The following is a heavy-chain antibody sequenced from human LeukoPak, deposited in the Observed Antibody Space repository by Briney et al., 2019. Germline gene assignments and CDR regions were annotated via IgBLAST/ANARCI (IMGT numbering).Heavy chain of an antibody. CDR3: AGGNPLRYFDWLLSRNNWFDP. V-gene: IGHV4-34*01. J-gene: IGHJ5*02. CDR1: GGSFSGYY. CDR2: INHSGST. D-gene: IGHD3-9*01. Sequence: SETLSLTCAVYGGSFSGYYWSWIRQPPGKGLEWIGEINHSGSTYYNPSLKSRVTISVDTSKNQFSLKLSSVTAADTAVYYCAGGNPLRYFDWLLSRNNWFDPWGQGTLVTVSS.